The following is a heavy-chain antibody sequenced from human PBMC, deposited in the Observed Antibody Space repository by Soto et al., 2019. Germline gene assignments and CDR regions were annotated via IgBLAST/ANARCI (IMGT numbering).Heavy chain of an antibody. CDR3: TSRIRTTNDN. D-gene: IGHD1-1*01. V-gene: IGHV3-15*07. CDR1: GFPFTTVW. J-gene: IGHJ4*02. CDR2: VKTKAEGATT. Sequence: EVQLVESGGGWVKPGESLRLSCVASGFPFTTVWMNWVRQAPGKGPEWLGRVKTKAEGATTDYAAPAKGRFTILRDESINTVYLQMTSLRIEDTALYYCTSRIRTTNDNWGQGTLVTVSS.